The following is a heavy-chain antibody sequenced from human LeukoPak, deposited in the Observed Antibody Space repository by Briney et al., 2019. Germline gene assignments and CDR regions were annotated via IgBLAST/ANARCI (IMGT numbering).Heavy chain of an antibody. CDR2: INTDGSST. D-gene: IGHD3-10*01. Sequence: GGSLRLSCAASGFTFSSYWMYWVRQAPGKGLVWVSRINTDGSSTIYADFVKGRFTISRDNAKNTLYLQMNSLRAGDTALYYCAKDLRITMVRVFDYWGQGTLVTVSS. CDR3: AKDLRITMVRVFDY. J-gene: IGHJ4*02. CDR1: GFTFSSYW. V-gene: IGHV3-74*01.